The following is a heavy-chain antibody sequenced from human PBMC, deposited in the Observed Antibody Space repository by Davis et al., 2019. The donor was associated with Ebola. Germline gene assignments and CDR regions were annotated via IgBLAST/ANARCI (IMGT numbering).Heavy chain of an antibody. J-gene: IGHJ4*02. V-gene: IGHV3-7*01. Sequence: PGGSLRLSCAASGFTFSSYWMSWVRQAPGKGLEWVANIKQDGSEKYYVDSVKGRFTIFRDNAKNSLYLQMNSLRAEDTAVYYCARDDKTYYYDSSSYNYGIAMGIDYWGQGTLVTVSS. D-gene: IGHD3-22*01. CDR1: GFTFSSYW. CDR3: ARDDKTYYYDSSSYNYGIAMGIDY. CDR2: IKQDGSEK.